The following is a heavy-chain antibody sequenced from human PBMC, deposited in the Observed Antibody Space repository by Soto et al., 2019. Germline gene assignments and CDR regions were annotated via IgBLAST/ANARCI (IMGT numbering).Heavy chain of an antibody. CDR1: GFTFSSYA. CDR3: AKVRFQQRWLQPYDY. D-gene: IGHD5-12*01. V-gene: IGHV3-23*01. Sequence: GGSLRLSCAASGFTFSSYAMSWVRQAPGKGLEWVSAISGSGGSTYYADSVKGRFTISRDNSKNTLYLQMNSLRAEDTAVYYCAKVRFQQRWLQPYDYWGQGTLVTVSS. J-gene: IGHJ4*02. CDR2: ISGSGGST.